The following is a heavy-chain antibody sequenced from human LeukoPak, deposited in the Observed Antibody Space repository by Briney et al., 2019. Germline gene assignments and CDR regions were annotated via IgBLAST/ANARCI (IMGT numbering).Heavy chain of an antibody. CDR2: ISGSGRCT. J-gene: IGHJ4*02. CDR3: AEGTEGYCSRTICSPFDY. V-gene: IGHV3-23*01. Sequence: PGWSLRLSCEASGFTFSSHAMNWVRQVPGKGLDWVAFISGSGRCTHFVDSVKDRLAISRDNSNNTLYLQLNSLRAADTAVYYCAEGTEGYCSRTICSPFDYWGREALVTVSS. D-gene: IGHD2-2*01. CDR1: GFTFSSHA.